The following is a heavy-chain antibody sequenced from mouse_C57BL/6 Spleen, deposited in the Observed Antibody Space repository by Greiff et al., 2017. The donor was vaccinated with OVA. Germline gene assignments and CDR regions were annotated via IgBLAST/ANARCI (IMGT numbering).Heavy chain of an antibody. D-gene: IGHD2-4*01. V-gene: IGHV1-63*01. CDR2: IYPGGGYT. CDR3: ARRYDYGWFAY. J-gene: IGHJ3*01. CDR1: GYTFTNYW. Sequence: QVHVKQSGAELVRPGTSVKMSCKASGYTFTNYWIGWAKQRPGHGLEWIGDIYPGGGYTNYNEKFKGKATLTADKSSSTAYMQFSSLTSEDSAIYYCARRYDYGWFAYWGQGTLVTVSA.